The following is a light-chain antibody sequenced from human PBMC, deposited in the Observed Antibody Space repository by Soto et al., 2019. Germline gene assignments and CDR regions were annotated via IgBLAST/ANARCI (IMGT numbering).Light chain of an antibody. CDR3: SSYAGSSNV. Sequence: QSALTQPASVSGSPGQSITLSCTGTSSDVXXYNFVSWHQQHPGKAPKLMIYNVYDRPSGISDRASGSKSGNTAALTGSGLQAEDEADYYCSSYAGSSNVFGTGTKVTDL. CDR2: NVY. V-gene: IGLV2-14*03. CDR1: SSDVXXYNF. J-gene: IGLJ1*01.